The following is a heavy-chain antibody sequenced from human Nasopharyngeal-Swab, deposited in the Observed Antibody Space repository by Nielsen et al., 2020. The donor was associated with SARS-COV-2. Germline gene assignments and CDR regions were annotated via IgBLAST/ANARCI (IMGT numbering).Heavy chain of an antibody. D-gene: IGHD3-3*01. J-gene: IGHJ3*02. V-gene: IGHV4-61*02. CDR3: ASTYYDPRDAFDI. CDR2: IYNSGST. CDR1: GGSISSGSYY. Sequence: SETLSLTCTVSGGSISSGSYYWSWIRQPAGKGLEWIGRIYNSGSTNYNPSLKSRVTISVDTSKNQFSLKLSSVTAADTAVYYCASTYYDPRDAFDIWGQGTMVTVSS.